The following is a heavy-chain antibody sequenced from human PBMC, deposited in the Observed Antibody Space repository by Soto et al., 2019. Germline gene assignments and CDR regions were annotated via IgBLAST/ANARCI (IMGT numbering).Heavy chain of an antibody. CDR1: GFIFGSRA. CDR2: IDGGGGDI. CDR3: ATLKDGSYAGTSDSHLADY. Sequence: EVHLLESGGDLVQPGGSLRVSCAGSGFIFGSRAMSWVRQAPGKGLEWVSGIDGGGGDINYADSVKGRFTIARDNSKSTVYLQRNSLRAEDKADYDCATLKDGSYAGTSDSHLADYGGQGTMVTVSS. V-gene: IGHV3-23*01. J-gene: IGHJ4*02. D-gene: IGHD3-16*01.